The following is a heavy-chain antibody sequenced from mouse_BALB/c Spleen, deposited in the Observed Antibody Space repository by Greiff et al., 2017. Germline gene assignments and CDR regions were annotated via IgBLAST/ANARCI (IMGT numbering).Heavy chain of an antibody. Sequence: EVKLVESGGGLVQPGGSRKLSCAASGFTFSSFGMHWVRQAPEKGLEWVAYISSGSSTIYYADTVKGRFTISRDNPKNTLFLQMTSLRSEDTAMYYCARGQLLRYPDYWGQGTTLTVSS. CDR1: GFTFSSFG. CDR3: ARGQLLRYPDY. V-gene: IGHV5-17*02. D-gene: IGHD1-1*01. CDR2: ISSGSSTI. J-gene: IGHJ2*01.